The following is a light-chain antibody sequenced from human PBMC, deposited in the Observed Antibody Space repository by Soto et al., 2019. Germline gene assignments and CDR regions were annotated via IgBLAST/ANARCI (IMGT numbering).Light chain of an antibody. Sequence: QSVLTQPPSASGPPGQPVTISCTGTSSDVGGYDYVSWHQQHPGKAPKLMIYDVSKRPSGVSNRFSGSKSGNTASPTISGLQAEDEADYYCSSKRGSTGVFGTGTKVTVL. CDR2: DVS. CDR3: SSKRGSTGV. CDR1: SSDVGGYDY. V-gene: IGLV2-8*01. J-gene: IGLJ1*01.